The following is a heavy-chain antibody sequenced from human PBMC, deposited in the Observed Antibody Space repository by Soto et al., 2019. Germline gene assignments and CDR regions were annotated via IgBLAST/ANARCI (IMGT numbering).Heavy chain of an antibody. CDR1: GLIFSHAW. V-gene: IGHV3-15*01. CDR3: AKGAWLDF. Sequence: PGGSLRLSCEVSGLIFSHAWVSWARQAPGKGLEWIGRIKSIISDGTAAYAAPVKGRFTISRDDSKNTVYLQMNSLETDDTAVYYCAKGAWLDFWGRGTLVTVSS. J-gene: IGHJ4*02. D-gene: IGHD5-12*01. CDR2: IKSIISDGTA.